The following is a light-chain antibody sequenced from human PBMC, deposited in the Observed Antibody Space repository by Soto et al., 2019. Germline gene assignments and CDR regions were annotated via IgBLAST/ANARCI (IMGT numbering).Light chain of an antibody. J-gene: IGKJ5*01. CDR1: QSVSSN. CDR3: QQYSNWPLT. Sequence: EIVMTQSPATLSVSPVERATLSCRASQSVSSNLAWYQQKPGQAPRLLINGASTRATGIPARFGGSGSGTEFTLTISSLQSEDLAVYYCQQYSNWPLTFGQGTRLEIK. V-gene: IGKV3-15*01. CDR2: GAS.